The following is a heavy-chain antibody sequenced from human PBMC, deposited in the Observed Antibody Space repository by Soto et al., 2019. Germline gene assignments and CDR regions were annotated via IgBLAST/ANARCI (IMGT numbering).Heavy chain of an antibody. CDR3: AKAGGFGYYYYGMDV. J-gene: IGHJ6*02. CDR1: GFTFNNYA. Sequence: EAQLLESGGGLVKPGGSLRLSCAASGFTFNNYAMNWVRQAPGKGLEWVSAITGRGGNTYYADSVKGRFTISRDNSKNTLYLQMISLRAEDTAVYYCAKAGGFGYYYYGMDVRGQGTTVTVSS. CDR2: ITGRGGNT. V-gene: IGHV3-23*01. D-gene: IGHD3-16*01.